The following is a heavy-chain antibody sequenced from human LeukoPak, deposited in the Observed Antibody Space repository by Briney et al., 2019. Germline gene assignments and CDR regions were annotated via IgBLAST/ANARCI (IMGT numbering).Heavy chain of an antibody. V-gene: IGHV3-23*01. CDR2: ISGSGTNT. D-gene: IGHD3-10*01. J-gene: IGHJ6*03. CDR3: ASPLSDYGSGYYYMDV. Sequence: PGGSLRLSCAASGFTFSSYGMSWVRQAPGKGLEWVSGISGSGTNTNYADSVKGRFTISRDNSKNTLYLQMNSLRAEDTAVYYCASPLSDYGSGYYYMDVWGKGTTVTVSS. CDR1: GFTFSSYG.